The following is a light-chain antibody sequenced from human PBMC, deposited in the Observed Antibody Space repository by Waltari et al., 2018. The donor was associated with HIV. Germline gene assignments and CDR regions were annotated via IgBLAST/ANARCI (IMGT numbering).Light chain of an antibody. Sequence: QSVLTQPPSVSAAPGQKVTISCSGSNSNIGNNYVSWYQQLPGSAPKLLIYDNNKRPSGIPDRCSGSKSGTSATLGITGLQTGDEADYYCGTWDSSLSAGVFGGGTKVTVL. CDR1: NSNIGNNY. V-gene: IGLV1-51*01. CDR3: GTWDSSLSAGV. J-gene: IGLJ2*01. CDR2: DNN.